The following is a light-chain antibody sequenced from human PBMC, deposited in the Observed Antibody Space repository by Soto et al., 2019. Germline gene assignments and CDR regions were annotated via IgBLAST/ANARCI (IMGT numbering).Light chain of an antibody. CDR3: QQYGSTPLT. J-gene: IGKJ4*01. V-gene: IGKV3-20*01. CDR1: QSVRNNY. CDR2: DVS. Sequence: EIVLTQSPGTLSLSPGERATLSCRASQSVRNNYLVWYQQRPGQPPRFLMYDVSTRAARIPDRFSGSGSGTEFTLTISRLEPEDFAVYYCQQYGSTPLTCGGGTKVEIE.